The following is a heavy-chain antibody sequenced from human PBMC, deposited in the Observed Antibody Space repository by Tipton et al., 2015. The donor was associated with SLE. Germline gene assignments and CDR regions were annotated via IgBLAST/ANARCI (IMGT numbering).Heavy chain of an antibody. CDR3: ARDWGGEALDF. CDR2: RFSGGGT. V-gene: IGHV4-39*07. Sequence: TLSLTCSVSGDSFYSSHDQWDWIRQSPGKGPEWIGGRFSGGGTNYDPSLKGRVTISVDTSKKQFSLKLSSVTAADTAVYYCARDWGGEALDFWGQGTLVTVSS. J-gene: IGHJ4*02. CDR1: GDSFYSSHDQ. D-gene: IGHD2-21*01.